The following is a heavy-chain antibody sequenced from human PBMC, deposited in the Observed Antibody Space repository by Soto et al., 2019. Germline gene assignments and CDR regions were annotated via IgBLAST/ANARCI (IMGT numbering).Heavy chain of an antibody. Sequence: SETLSLTCTVSGGSISSGDYYWSWIRQPPGKGLEWIGYIYYSGSTYYNPSLKSRVTISVDTSKNQFSLKLSSVTAADTAVYYCARIRITMIIPDYWGQETLVTVSS. D-gene: IGHD3-22*01. CDR3: ARIRITMIIPDY. CDR1: GGSISSGDYY. J-gene: IGHJ4*02. CDR2: IYYSGST. V-gene: IGHV4-30-4*01.